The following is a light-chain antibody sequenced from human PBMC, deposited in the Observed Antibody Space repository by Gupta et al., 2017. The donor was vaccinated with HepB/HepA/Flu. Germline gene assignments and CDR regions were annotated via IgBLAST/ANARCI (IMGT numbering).Light chain of an antibody. Sequence: DIQMTQSPSTLSASVGDRVTITCRASQSISNLLAWYQQQTGKDPQLLIYKASSLQTGVPSRISGSGSGTEFTLTITSRQPDDFATYYCQQYNSYSPCSFGQGTKVEIK. CDR1: QSISNL. CDR3: QQYNSYSPCS. J-gene: IGKJ2*04. CDR2: KAS. V-gene: IGKV1-5*03.